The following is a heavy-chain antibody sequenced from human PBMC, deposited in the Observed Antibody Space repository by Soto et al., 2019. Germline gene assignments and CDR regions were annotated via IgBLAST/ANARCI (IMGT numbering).Heavy chain of an antibody. V-gene: IGHV4-59*01. J-gene: IGHJ3*02. Sequence: QVQLQESGPGLVKPSETLSLTCSVSGGSISSYYWSWIRQPPGKGLEWIAYIYYSGTSYNPSLKSRGSISLATPKIPFSLTLSAVTAADTALYYCARTYDGSGPNSGGYGFDIWGQGTMVTVSS. D-gene: IGHD3-22*01. CDR1: GGSISSYY. CDR3: ARTYDGSGPNSGGYGFDI. CDR2: IYYSGT.